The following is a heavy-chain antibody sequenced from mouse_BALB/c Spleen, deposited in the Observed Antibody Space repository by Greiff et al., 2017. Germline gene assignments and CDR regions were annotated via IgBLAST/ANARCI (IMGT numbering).Heavy chain of an antibody. Sequence: QVQLQQSGAELVRPGASVKLSCKASGYTFTSYWINWVKQRPGQGLEWIGNIYPSDSYTNYNQKFKDKATLTVDKSSSTAYMQLSSPTSEDSAVYYCTRSVVARDFDVWGAGTTVTVSS. CDR1: GYTFTSYW. V-gene: IGHV1-69*02. D-gene: IGHD1-1*01. CDR3: TRSVVARDFDV. J-gene: IGHJ1*01. CDR2: IYPSDSYT.